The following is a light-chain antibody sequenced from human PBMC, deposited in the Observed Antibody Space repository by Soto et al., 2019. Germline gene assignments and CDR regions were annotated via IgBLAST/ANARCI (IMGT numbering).Light chain of an antibody. V-gene: IGLV2-11*01. Sequence: QSALTQPRSVSGSPGQSVTISCTGTSRDVGAYDYVSWYQHHPGKAPKLIIYDVNKRPSGVPDRFSGSKSGNTASLTISGLQTEDEADYYCFLYAGGYLVVLGGGTKVTVL. CDR2: DVN. J-gene: IGLJ2*01. CDR1: SRDVGAYDY. CDR3: FLYAGGYLVV.